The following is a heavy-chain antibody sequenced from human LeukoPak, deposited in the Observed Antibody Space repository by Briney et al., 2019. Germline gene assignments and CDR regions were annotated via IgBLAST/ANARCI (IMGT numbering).Heavy chain of an antibody. J-gene: IGHJ4*02. V-gene: IGHV4-34*01. CDR2: INHRGST. D-gene: IGHD3-10*01. CDR1: GGSFSGYY. CDR3: ARGSGRWFGELRR. Sequence: SETLSLTCAVYGGSFSGYYWSWIRQPPGKGLEWIGEINHRGSTNYNPSLKSRVTISVDTSKNQFSLKLSSVTAADTAVYYCARGSGRWFGELRRWGQGTLVTVSS.